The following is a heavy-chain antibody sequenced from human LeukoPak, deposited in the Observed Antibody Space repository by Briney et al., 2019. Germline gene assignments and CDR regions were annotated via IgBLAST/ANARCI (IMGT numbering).Heavy chain of an antibody. CDR3: ARDHIYNGDYYYYGMDV. CDR1: GFTFSSYG. V-gene: IGHV3-30*03. D-gene: IGHD1-1*01. J-gene: IGHJ6*02. Sequence: PGGSLRLSCAASGFTFSSYGMHWVRQAPGKGLEWVAVISYDGSNKYYADSVKGRFTISRDNSKNTLYLQMNSLRAEDTAVYYCARDHIYNGDYYYYGMDVWGQGTTVTVSS. CDR2: ISYDGSNK.